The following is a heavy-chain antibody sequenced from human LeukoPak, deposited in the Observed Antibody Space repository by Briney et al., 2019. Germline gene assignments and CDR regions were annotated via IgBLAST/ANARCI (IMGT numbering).Heavy chain of an antibody. V-gene: IGHV3-48*03. CDR1: GFTFSSYE. Sequence: RAGGSLRLSCAASGFTFSSYEMNWVRQAPGRGLEWVSYISGSGVTMYYADSVKGRFTISRDNSKNTLYLQMNSLRAEDTAVYYCARDGNSVSYTGIYQGGYAFDIWGQGTMVTVSS. J-gene: IGHJ3*02. CDR2: ISGSGVTM. CDR3: ARDGNSVSYTGIYQGGYAFDI. D-gene: IGHD3-16*02.